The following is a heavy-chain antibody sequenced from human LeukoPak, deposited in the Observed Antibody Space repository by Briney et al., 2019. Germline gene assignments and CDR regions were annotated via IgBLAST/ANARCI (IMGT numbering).Heavy chain of an antibody. Sequence: PGRSLRLSCAASGFSFNSYGMDWVRQAPGKGLERVAAIWYDGGKKYYADSVKGRFTISRDNSNNMLYLQMDSLRVEDTAVYYCAKESHRNNWHSTFDDWGQGSLVTVSS. D-gene: IGHD1-1*01. CDR2: IWYDGGKK. J-gene: IGHJ4*02. CDR3: AKESHRNNWHSTFDD. V-gene: IGHV3-33*06. CDR1: GFSFNSYG.